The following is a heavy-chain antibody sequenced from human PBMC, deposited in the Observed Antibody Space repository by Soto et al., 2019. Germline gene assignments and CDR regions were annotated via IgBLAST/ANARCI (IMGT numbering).Heavy chain of an antibody. D-gene: IGHD3-9*01. J-gene: IGHJ6*01. CDR3: ARADYEILTGSYAMDV. CDR2: VSTNVAT. V-gene: IGHV4-4*07. CDR1: DDFISSYY. Sequence: TETLSLTCTVSDDFISSYYWNWIRQPAGKGLEWIGRVSTNVATNYNPSLESRVTMSVDTSKNQFSLKLTSVTAADTAVYFCARADYEILTGSYAMDVWGQGTTVTVS.